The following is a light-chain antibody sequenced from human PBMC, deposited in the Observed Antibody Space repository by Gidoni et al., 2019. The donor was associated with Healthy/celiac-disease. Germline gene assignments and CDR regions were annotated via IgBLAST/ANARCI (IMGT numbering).Light chain of an antibody. CDR1: QSVSSSY. J-gene: IGKJ4*01. Sequence: KASQSVSSSYLAWYQQKPGQAPRLLIYGASSRATDIPDRFSGSGSGTDFSLTISRLEPEDFAVYYCHQGLTFGGGTKVEIK. V-gene: IGKV3-20*01. CDR3: HQGLT. CDR2: GAS.